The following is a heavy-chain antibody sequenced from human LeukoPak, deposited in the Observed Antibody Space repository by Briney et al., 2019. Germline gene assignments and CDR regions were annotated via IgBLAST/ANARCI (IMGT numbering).Heavy chain of an antibody. D-gene: IGHD1-26*01. Sequence: GASVKVSCKASGYTFTGYYMHWVRQAPGQGLKWMGWINPNSGGTNYAQKFQGRVTMTRDTSISTAYMELSRLRSDDTAVYYCARAASIVGATRGEWFDPWGQGTLVTVSS. J-gene: IGHJ5*02. CDR3: ARAASIVGATRGEWFDP. CDR2: INPNSGGT. CDR1: GYTFTGYY. V-gene: IGHV1-2*02.